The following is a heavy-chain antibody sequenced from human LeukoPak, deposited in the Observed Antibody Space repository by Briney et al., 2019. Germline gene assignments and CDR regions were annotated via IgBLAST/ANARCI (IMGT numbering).Heavy chain of an antibody. CDR3: AKDWYYYDSSGYYWDAFDI. CDR2: ISSGSTYI. CDR1: EFTFSTYS. Sequence: GGSLRLSCAASEFTFSTYSMNWVRQAPGKGLEWVSSISSGSTYIYYADSVKGRFTVSRDNSKNTLYLQMNSLRAEDTAVYYCAKDWYYYDSSGYYWDAFDIWGQGTMVTVSS. D-gene: IGHD3-22*01. V-gene: IGHV3-21*04. J-gene: IGHJ3*02.